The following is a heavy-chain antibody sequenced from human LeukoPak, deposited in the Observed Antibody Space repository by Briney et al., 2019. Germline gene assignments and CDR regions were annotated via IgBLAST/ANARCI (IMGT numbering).Heavy chain of an antibody. J-gene: IGHJ5*02. CDR3: RKGHYDTYA. D-gene: IGHD3-9*01. CDR1: GFSFSTFW. Sequence: PGGSLRFSCVASGFSFSTFWMNWVRQAPGKGLEGVANIKGDGSENYYVDPVKGRFTISRDNATNSLYLQMNSLRAEDTAVYCWRKGHYDTYAWDQGTLVTVSS. CDR2: IKGDGSEN. V-gene: IGHV3-7*03.